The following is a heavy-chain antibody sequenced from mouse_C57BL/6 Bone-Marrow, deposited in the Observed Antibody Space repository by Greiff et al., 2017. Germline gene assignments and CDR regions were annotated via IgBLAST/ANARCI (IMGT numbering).Heavy chain of an antibody. CDR3: ARGGSSPAWFAY. Sequence: VQLQQSGPVLVKPGASVKMSCKASGYTFTDYYMIWVKQSHGMSLEWIGVINPYNGGTSSNQKFKGKATLTVDKSSSTAYMELNSLTSEDSAVDYGARGGSSPAWFAYWGQGTLVTVSA. CDR2: INPYNGGT. D-gene: IGHD1-1*01. J-gene: IGHJ3*01. CDR1: GYTFTDYY. V-gene: IGHV1-19*01.